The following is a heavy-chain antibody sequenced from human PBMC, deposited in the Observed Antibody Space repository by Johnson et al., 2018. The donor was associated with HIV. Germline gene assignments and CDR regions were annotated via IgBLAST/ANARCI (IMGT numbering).Heavy chain of an antibody. V-gene: IGHV3-13*01. D-gene: IGHD5-12*01. CDR3: ARGDSYIVATDDAFDI. CDR2: ICTAGDT. Sequence: VKLVESGGGVVQPGRSLRLSCAASGFTFSGYVMHWVRQATGEGLEWVSAICTAGDTYYPGSVKGRFTISRENAKNSLYLQMNSLRAGDTAVYYCARGDSYIVATDDAFDIWGQGTMVTVSS. CDR1: GFTFSGYV. J-gene: IGHJ3*02.